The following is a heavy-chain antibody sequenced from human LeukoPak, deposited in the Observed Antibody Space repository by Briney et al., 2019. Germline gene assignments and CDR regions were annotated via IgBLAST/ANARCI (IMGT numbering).Heavy chain of an antibody. Sequence: PSETLSLTCTVSGGSISSSSYYWGWIRQPPGKGLEWIGSIYYSGSTYYNPSLKSRVTISVDTSRNQFSLKLSSVTAADTAVYYCARHIGGRYYYYYMDVWGKGTTVTISS. CDR1: GGSISSSSYY. V-gene: IGHV4-39*07. D-gene: IGHD2-21*01. J-gene: IGHJ6*03. CDR2: IYYSGST. CDR3: ARHIGGRYYYYYMDV.